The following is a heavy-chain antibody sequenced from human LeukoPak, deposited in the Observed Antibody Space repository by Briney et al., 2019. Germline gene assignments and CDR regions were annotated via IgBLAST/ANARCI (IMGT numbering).Heavy chain of an antibody. J-gene: IGHJ4*02. CDR2: ISSDSNLI. D-gene: IGHD2-15*01. V-gene: IGHV3-48*02. CDR1: GFTFSIYS. CDR3: ARLWGFCSGSSCYSRPY. Sequence: PGGSLILSCAASGFTFSIYSMHWVRQAPGKGLEWVSYISSDSNLIYYADSVKGRFTISRDNAMNSLYLQMNSLRDEDTAVYYCARLWGFCSGSSCYSRPYWGQGTLVTASS.